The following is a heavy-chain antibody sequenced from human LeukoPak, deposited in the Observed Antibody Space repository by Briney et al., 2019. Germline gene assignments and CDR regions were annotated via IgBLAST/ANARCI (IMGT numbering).Heavy chain of an antibody. D-gene: IGHD6-6*01. CDR3: AKAPYSSSSEYYMDV. V-gene: IGHV3-43*02. J-gene: IGHJ6*03. Sequence: GGSLRLSCAASGFTFDDYAMHWVRQAPGKGLEWVSLISGDGGSTYYADSVKGRFTISRDNSKNSLYLQMNSLRAEDTALYYCAKAPYSSSSEYYMDVWGKGTTVTVSS. CDR1: GFTFDDYA. CDR2: ISGDGGST.